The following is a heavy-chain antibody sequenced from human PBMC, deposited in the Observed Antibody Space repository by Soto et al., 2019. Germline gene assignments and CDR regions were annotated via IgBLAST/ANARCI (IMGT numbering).Heavy chain of an antibody. CDR3: AGTENRDDIVVVVAADEDAFDI. D-gene: IGHD2-15*01. CDR2: IYTSGST. J-gene: IGHJ3*02. V-gene: IGHV4-4*07. CDR1: GGSISSYY. Sequence: QVQLQESGPGLVKPSETLSLTCTVSGGSISSYYWSWIRQPAGKGLEWIGRIYTSGSTNYNPSLKSRVTMSVDTSKNQFSLKLSSVTAADTAVYYCAGTENRDDIVVVVAADEDAFDIWGQGTMVTVSS.